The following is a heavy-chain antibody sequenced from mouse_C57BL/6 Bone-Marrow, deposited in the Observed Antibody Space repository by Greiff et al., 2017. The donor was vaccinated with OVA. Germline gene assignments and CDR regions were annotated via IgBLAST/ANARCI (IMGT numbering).Heavy chain of an antibody. D-gene: IGHD6-1*01. J-gene: IGHJ4*01. V-gene: IGHV1-53*01. Sequence: VQLQQSGADLVKPGASVKLSCTASGFTFNSYCMHWVKQRPEQGLEWIGRINPANGGTNYTAKFKGKATMTVDTSSSTAYLQLSSLTSEDSAVDWCARGRQGSRGDAMDYWGQGTSVTVSS. CDR3: ARGRQGSRGDAMDY. CDR2: INPANGGT. CDR1: GFTFNSYC.